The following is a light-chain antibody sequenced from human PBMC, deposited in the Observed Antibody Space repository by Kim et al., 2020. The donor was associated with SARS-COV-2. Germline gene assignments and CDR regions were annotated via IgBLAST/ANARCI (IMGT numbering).Light chain of an antibody. CDR2: DAS. J-gene: IGKJ2*01. V-gene: IGKV1-33*01. Sequence: SVGDSVTITCQASEDISNFLNWYQQRPGKAPKLLIYDASSLETGVSSRYSGRRSGADFTFTITNLQPEDIATYYCQQYNNPPPMYTFGRGTKLEI. CDR1: EDISNF. CDR3: QQYNNPPPMYT.